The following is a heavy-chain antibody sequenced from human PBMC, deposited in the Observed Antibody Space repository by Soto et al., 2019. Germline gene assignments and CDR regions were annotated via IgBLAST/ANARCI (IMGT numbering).Heavy chain of an antibody. Sequence: QEQLVQSGAEVKRPGAPVKVSCKASGYTFSNYNINWVRQASGQGLEWMGWMNPDSGNTGYAEKFQGRVTMTRNSSISTAYMGLSGLRSEDTAGYYCAREAASDPSFYYHYMDVWGKGTTVTVSS. V-gene: IGHV1-8*01. J-gene: IGHJ6*03. CDR2: MNPDSGNT. CDR1: GYTFSNYN. D-gene: IGHD3-10*01. CDR3: AREAASDPSFYYHYMDV.